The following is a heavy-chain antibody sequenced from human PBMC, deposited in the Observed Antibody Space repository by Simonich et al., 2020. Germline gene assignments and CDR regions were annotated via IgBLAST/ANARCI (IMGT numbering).Heavy chain of an antibody. CDR2: ISSSSITI. D-gene: IGHD5-12*01. Sequence: EVQLVESGGGLVQPGGSLRLSCADSGFTFSSYSMNWVRQAQGKGLEWVSYISSSSITIYYADSVKGRFTIARDKAKNSLYLQRNSLRAEDTAVYYCARDSSYYAFDIWGQGTMVTVSS. J-gene: IGHJ3*02. V-gene: IGHV3-48*01. CDR1: GFTFSSYS. CDR3: ARDSSYYAFDI.